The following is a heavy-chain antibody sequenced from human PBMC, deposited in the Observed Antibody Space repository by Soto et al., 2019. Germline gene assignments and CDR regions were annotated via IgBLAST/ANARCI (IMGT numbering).Heavy chain of an antibody. J-gene: IGHJ4*02. V-gene: IGHV3-72*01. Sequence: GGSLRLSCAASGFTFSDHYMDWVRQAPGKGLEWVGRTRNKANSYTTEYAASVKGRFTISRDDSKNSLYLQMNSLRSEDTAVYYCARDQDYGSGSYYPLDYWGQGTLVTVSS. CDR2: TRNKANSYTT. CDR1: GFTFSDHY. D-gene: IGHD3-10*01. CDR3: ARDQDYGSGSYYPLDY.